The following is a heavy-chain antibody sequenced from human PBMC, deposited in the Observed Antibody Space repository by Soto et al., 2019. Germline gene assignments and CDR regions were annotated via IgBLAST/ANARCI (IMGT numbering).Heavy chain of an antibody. CDR2: IYYSGST. J-gene: IGHJ3*02. D-gene: IGHD3-10*01. V-gene: IGHV4-59*01. Sequence: QVQLQESGPGLVKPSETLSLTCTVSGGSISSYYWSWIRQPPGKGLEWIGYIYYSGSTNYNPTLKSRVTISVDTSKNQFSLKLSSVTAADTAVYYCARVWGGAFDSWGQGTMGTVSS. CDR3: ARVWGGAFDS. CDR1: GGSISSYY.